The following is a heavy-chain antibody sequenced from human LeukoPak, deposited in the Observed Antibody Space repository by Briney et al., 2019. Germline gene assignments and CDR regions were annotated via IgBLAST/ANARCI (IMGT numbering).Heavy chain of an antibody. CDR2: IWYDGSNK. J-gene: IGHJ4*02. Sequence: PGGSLRLSCAASGVTFSSYGMHWVRQAPGKGLEGVAVIWYDGSNKYYADSVKGRFTISRDNSKNTLYLQMNSLRAEDTAVYYCARDRRFEHYFDYWGQGTLVTVSS. D-gene: IGHD3-9*01. V-gene: IGHV3-33*01. CDR1: GVTFSSYG. CDR3: ARDRRFEHYFDY.